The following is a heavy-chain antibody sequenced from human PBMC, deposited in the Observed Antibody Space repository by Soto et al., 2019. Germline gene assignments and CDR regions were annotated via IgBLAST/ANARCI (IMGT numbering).Heavy chain of an antibody. J-gene: IGHJ3*02. CDR2: IYPGDSDT. CDR1: GYSFSSYW. D-gene: IGHD6-19*01. Sequence: GESLKISCKGSGYSFSSYWIGWGRQMPGKGLEWMGIIYPGDSDTRYSPSFQGQVTISADRSISTAYLQWSSLKASDTAMYYCDTHVLARRGCSSGWYGSDIWCPETMVT. CDR3: DTHVLARRGCSSGWYGSDI. V-gene: IGHV5-51*01.